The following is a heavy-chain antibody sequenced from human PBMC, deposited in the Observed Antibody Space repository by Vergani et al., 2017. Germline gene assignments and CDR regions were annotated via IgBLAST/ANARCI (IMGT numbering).Heavy chain of an antibody. CDR2: IIPIFGTA. V-gene: IGHV1-69*01. CDR1: GGTFSSYA. Sequence: QVQLVQSGAEVKKPGSSVKVSCKASGGTFSSYAISWVRQAPGQGLEWMGGIIPIFGTANYAQKFQGRVTITADEFTSTAYMELSSLRSEDTAVYYCAGGQIVVVPAAMLSTNYYYYMDVWGKGTTVTVSS. CDR3: AGGQIVVVPAAMLSTNYYYYMDV. D-gene: IGHD2-2*01. J-gene: IGHJ6*03.